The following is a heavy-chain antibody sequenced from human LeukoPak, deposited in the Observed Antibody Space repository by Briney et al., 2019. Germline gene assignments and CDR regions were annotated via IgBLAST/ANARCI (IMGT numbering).Heavy chain of an antibody. Sequence: ETLSLTCTVSGGSISTTGYYWAWIRQPPGKGLQWIASIYYSGSTYYNSSLKSRVTISVDTSKNQFSLKLSSMTAAGTAVYYCASDKGYSNNYFDYWGQGTLVTVSS. J-gene: IGHJ4*02. CDR3: ASDKGYSNNYFDY. CDR1: GGSISTTGYY. V-gene: IGHV4-39*02. CDR2: IYYSGST. D-gene: IGHD6-13*01.